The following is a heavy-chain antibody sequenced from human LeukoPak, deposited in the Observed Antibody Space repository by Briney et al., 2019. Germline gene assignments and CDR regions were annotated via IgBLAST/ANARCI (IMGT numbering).Heavy chain of an antibody. CDR3: ARMKRADPSPIDY. Sequence: GGSLRLSCAASGLTFSSYWMSWVRQAPGKGLEWVANIKQDGSEKYYVDSVKGRFTISRDNAKNSLYLQMNSLRAEDTAVYYCARMKRADPSPIDYWGQGTLVTVSS. CDR2: IKQDGSEK. CDR1: GLTFSSYW. V-gene: IGHV3-7*01. J-gene: IGHJ4*02.